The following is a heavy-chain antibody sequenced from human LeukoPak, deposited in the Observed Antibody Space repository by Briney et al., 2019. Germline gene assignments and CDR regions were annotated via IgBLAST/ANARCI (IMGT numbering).Heavy chain of an antibody. D-gene: IGHD5-24*01. CDR1: GFSLSTSGVG. J-gene: IGHJ4*02. CDR2: IYWNDDK. V-gene: IGHV2-5*01. Sequence: SGPTLVNPTQTLTLTCTFSGFSLSTSGVGVGWIRQPPGKALEWLALIYWNDDKRYSPSLKSRLTITKDTSKNQVVLTMTNMDPVDTATYYCAHTEEWGVATIRNPFDYWGQGNLVTVSS. CDR3: AHTEEWGVATIRNPFDY.